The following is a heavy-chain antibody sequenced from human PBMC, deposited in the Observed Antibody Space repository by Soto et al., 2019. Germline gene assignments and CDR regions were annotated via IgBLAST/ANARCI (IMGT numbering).Heavy chain of an antibody. CDR1: GYSFTSYW. J-gene: IGHJ6*02. CDR2: IDPRDSNP. CDR3: ARRRCRSDSCTRWHYGLHG. Sequence: GASLKISCQCSGYSFTSYWINWVRQMPGKGLEWMGRIDPRDSNPDYSPSFRGHVTLSTDKSISTAYLQWSTLKAADTAIYYCARRRCRSDSCTRWHYGLHGWGQGPKVTV. D-gene: IGHD2-2*01. V-gene: IGHV5-10-1*01.